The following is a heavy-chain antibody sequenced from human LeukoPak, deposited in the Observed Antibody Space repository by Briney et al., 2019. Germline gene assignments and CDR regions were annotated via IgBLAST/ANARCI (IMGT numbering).Heavy chain of an antibody. D-gene: IGHD2-8*01. V-gene: IGHV4-59*01. CDR2: IYYSGST. CDR3: ARTSDCTNGVCYTRRGYYFDY. CDR1: GGSISSYY. J-gene: IGHJ4*02. Sequence: SETLSLTCTVSGGSISSYYWSWIRQPPGKGLEWIGYIYYSGSTNYNPSLKSRVTISVDTSKNQFSLKLSSVTAADTAVYYCARTSDCTNGVCYTRRGYYFDYWGQGTLVTVSS.